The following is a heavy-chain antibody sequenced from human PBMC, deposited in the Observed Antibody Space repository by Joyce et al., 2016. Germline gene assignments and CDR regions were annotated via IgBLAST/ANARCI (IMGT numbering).Heavy chain of an antibody. Sequence: EVQLVESGGGLVQPGGSLRLSCAASGIIFSNKEMNWVRQAPGKWLEWVSSINSDDSRIHYADSGRGRFTISRDNARNSLYLEMNSLRVEDTAIYYCTTPSCANWGQGSLVTVSS. J-gene: IGHJ4*02. CDR1: GIIFSNKE. D-gene: IGHD2-2*01. V-gene: IGHV3-48*03. CDR2: INSDDSRI. CDR3: TTPSCAN.